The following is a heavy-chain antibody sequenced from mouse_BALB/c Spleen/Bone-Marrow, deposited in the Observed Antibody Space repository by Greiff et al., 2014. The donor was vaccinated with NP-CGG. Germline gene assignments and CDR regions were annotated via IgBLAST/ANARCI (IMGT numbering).Heavy chain of an antibody. CDR1: GFTFSSYY. V-gene: IGHV5-6-2*01. Sequence: EVHLVESGGGLVKLGGSLKLSCAASGFTFSSYYMSWVRQTPEKRLELVAAINSNGDNTYYPDTVKGRFTISRDNAKNTLYLQMSSLKSEDTALYYCARRGISASEGVGAMDYWGQGTSVTVSS. CDR3: ARRGISASEGVGAMDY. J-gene: IGHJ4*01. CDR2: INSNGDNT. D-gene: IGHD6-1*01.